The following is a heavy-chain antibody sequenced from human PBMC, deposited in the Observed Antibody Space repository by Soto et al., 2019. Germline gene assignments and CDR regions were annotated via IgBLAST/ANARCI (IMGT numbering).Heavy chain of an antibody. D-gene: IGHD6-13*01. J-gene: IGHJ6*01. Sequence: PSENLSLASAVYVGSLSVYYWSWMRQPPGNGLEWIGEINHSGSTNYNPSLKSRVTISVDTSKNQFSLKLSSVTAADTAVYYCARGMHSSSWYNSYYYGMDVWGQGTPVTVSS. V-gene: IGHV4-34*01. CDR1: VGSLSVYY. CDR2: INHSGST. CDR3: ARGMHSSSWYNSYYYGMDV.